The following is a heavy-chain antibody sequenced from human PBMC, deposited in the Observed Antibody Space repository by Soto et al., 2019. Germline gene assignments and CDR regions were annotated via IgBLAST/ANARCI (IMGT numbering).Heavy chain of an antibody. J-gene: IGHJ4*02. Sequence: QVQLVQSGAEVKKPGASVKVSCKASGYTFTSYAISWVRQAPGQGLEWMGWISAYNGNTNSAQKFQGRVTMTTDTPTTTAYTELRSLKSDDTAVYSSPRDAAPADYWGQGTLVTV. CDR1: GYTFTSYA. V-gene: IGHV1-18*01. D-gene: IGHD2-2*01. CDR3: PRDAAPADY. CDR2: ISAYNGNT.